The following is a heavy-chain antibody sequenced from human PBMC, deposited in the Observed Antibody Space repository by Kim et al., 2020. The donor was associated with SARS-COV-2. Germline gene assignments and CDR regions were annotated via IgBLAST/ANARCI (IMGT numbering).Heavy chain of an antibody. CDR2: IRSKANSYAT. D-gene: IGHD1-26*01. CDR3: TRGPPYSESYWDAFDI. CDR1: GFTFSDSA. Sequence: GGSLRLYCAASGFTFSDSAMHWVRQASGKGLEWVGRIRSKANSYATVYAASVKGRFTISRDDSKNTAYLQMNSLKTEDTAVYYCTRGPPYSESYWDAFDIWGQGTKVTVSS. J-gene: IGHJ3*02. V-gene: IGHV3-73*01.